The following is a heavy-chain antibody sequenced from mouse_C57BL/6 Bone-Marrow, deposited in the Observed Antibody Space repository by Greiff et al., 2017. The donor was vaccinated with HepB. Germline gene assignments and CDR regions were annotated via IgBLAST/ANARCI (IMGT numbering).Heavy chain of an antibody. V-gene: IGHV1-81*01. D-gene: IGHD1-1*01. Sequence: QVQLKESGAELARPGASVKLSCKASGYTFTSYGISWVKQRTGQGLEWIGEIYPRSGNTYYNEKFKGKATLTADKSSSTAYMELRSLTSEDSAVYFCARDYYGTVPKDFDVWGTGTTVTVSS. CDR2: IYPRSGNT. J-gene: IGHJ1*03. CDR3: ARDYYGTVPKDFDV. CDR1: GYTFTSYG.